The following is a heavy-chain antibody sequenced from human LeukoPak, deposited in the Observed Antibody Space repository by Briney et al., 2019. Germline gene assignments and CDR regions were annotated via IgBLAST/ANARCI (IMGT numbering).Heavy chain of an antibody. Sequence: PGGSLRLSCAASGFTFSSYSMNWVRQAPGKGLEWVSYISSSSSTIYYADSVKGRFTISRDNAKNSLYLQMNSLRAEDTAVYYCARERDGYNDDYWGQGTLVTVSS. CDR2: ISSSSSTI. V-gene: IGHV3-48*01. CDR1: GFTFSSYS. D-gene: IGHD5-24*01. CDR3: ARERDGYNDDY. J-gene: IGHJ4*02.